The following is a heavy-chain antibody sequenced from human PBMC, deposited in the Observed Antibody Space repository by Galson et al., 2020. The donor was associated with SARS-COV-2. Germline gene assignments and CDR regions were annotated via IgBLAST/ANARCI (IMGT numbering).Heavy chain of an antibody. Sequence: SQASENLSLTCAVHGGYFSDYYWTWIRQPPGTGLEWIGEITHSGRPNYSPSLKSRLTISVDRSNNHFSLRLTSVTAADTAVYYCATGSPVTYASGWYSNYWGPGILVTVSS. J-gene: IGHJ4*02. CDR3: ATGSPVTYASGWYSNY. CDR2: ITHSGRP. V-gene: IGHV4-34*01. D-gene: IGHD6-19*01. CDR1: GGYFSDYY.